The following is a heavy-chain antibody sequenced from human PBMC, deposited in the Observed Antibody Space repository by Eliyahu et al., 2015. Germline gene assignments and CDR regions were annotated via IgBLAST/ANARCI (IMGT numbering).Heavy chain of an antibody. CDR2: INXSGST. D-gene: IGHD5-12*01. V-gene: IGHV4-34*01. J-gene: IGHJ6*02. CDR3: AREGGYDGDYYGMDV. CDR1: GGSFSGYY. Sequence: QVQLQQWGAGLLKPSETLSLTCAVYGGSFSGYYWSWIRQPPGKGLEWIGEINXSGSTNYNPSLKSRVTISVDTSKNQFSLKLSSVTAADTAVYYCAREGGYDGDYYGMDVWGQGTTVTVSS.